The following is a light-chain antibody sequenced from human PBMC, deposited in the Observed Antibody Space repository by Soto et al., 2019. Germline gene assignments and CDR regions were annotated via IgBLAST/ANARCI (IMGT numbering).Light chain of an antibody. CDR1: QGINSY. Sequence: DIQLTQSPSFLSASVGDRVTITCRASQGINSYLAWYQQEPGKAPKLLIYAASTLQSGVPSRFSDSGSGTEFTLTISSLQPEDFATYYCQQLSSSPLTFGGGTKVEIK. J-gene: IGKJ4*01. CDR2: AAS. V-gene: IGKV1-9*01. CDR3: QQLSSSPLT.